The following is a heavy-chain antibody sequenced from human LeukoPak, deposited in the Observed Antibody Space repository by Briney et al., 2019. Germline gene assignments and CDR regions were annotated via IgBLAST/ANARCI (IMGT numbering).Heavy chain of an antibody. V-gene: IGHV3-21*01. J-gene: IGHJ4*02. D-gene: IGHD3-16*02. CDR1: GFTFSSYS. CDR2: ISSGSSYI. Sequence: GGSLRLSCAASGFTFSSYSMNWVRQAPGKGLEWVSSISSGSSYIFYADSVKGRFTISRDNAKNSLYLQMNSLRTEDTAVYYCARDGPNLSDYWGQGTLVTVSS. CDR3: ARDGPNLSDY.